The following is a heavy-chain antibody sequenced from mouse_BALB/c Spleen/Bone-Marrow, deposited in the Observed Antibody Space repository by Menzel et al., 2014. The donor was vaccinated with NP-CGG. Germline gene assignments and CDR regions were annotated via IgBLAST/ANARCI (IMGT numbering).Heavy chain of an antibody. CDR2: ISPYIGGT. CDR3: ARGRRYDGPYFDY. V-gene: IGHV1S29*02. J-gene: IGHJ2*01. Sequence: VQLQQSGPELVKPGASVKISCKASGYTFTDFNMHWVKQGHGKSLEWIGFISPYIGGTGYNQKFKSKATLTVDSSSSTAYMELRSLTSEDSAVYYCARGRRYDGPYFDYWGQGTTHTVSS. CDR1: GYTFTDFN. D-gene: IGHD2-14*01.